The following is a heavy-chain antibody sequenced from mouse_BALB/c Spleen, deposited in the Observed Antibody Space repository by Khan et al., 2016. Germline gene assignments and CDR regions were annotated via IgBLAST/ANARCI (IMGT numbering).Heavy chain of an antibody. V-gene: IGHV3-8*02. J-gene: IGHJ2*01. D-gene: IGHD2-1*01. CDR2: ISYSGIT. CDR1: GDSITSGY. Sequence: EVQLQESGPSLVKPSQTLSLTCSVTGDSITSGYWNWIRKFPGNKLEYMGYISYSGITYYSPSLKSRISITRDTSKNQYFLHLSSVTTEDTARYFCASYLLNYFDYWDQGTTLTVSS. CDR3: ASYLLNYFDY.